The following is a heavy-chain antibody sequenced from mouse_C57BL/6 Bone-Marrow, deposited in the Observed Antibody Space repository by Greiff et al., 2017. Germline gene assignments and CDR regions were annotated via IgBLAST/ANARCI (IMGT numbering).Heavy chain of an antibody. CDR2: LDPSDSYT. Sequence: VQLQQPGAELVMPGASVKLSCKASGYTFTSYWMHWVKQRPGQGLEWIGELDPSDSYTNYNPKFKGKSTLTVDKSSSTAYMQRSSLTAEDSAVYYCALYGKRAMDYWGQGTSVTVSS. D-gene: IGHD2-1*01. CDR3: ALYGKRAMDY. CDR1: GYTFTSYW. V-gene: IGHV1-69*01. J-gene: IGHJ4*01.